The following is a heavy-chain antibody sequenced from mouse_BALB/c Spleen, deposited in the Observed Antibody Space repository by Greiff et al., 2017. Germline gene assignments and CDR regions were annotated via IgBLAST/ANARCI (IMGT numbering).Heavy chain of an antibody. J-gene: IGHJ2*01. CDR1: GYTFTSYW. CDR2: INPSNGRT. Sequence: VQLQQPGAELVKPGASVKLSCKASGYTFTSYWMHWVKQRPGQGLEWIGEINPSNGRTNYNEKFKSKATLTVDKSSSTAYMQLSSLTSEDSAVYYCARGRYYGNYDYWGQGTTLTVSS. CDR3: ARGRYYGNYDY. V-gene: IGHV1S81*02. D-gene: IGHD2-1*01.